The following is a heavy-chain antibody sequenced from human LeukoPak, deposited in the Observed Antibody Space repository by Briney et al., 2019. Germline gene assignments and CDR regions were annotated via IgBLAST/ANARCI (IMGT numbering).Heavy chain of an antibody. Sequence: SETLSLTCTVSGGSISSYYWGWIRQPPGKGLEWIAYIYYSGSTNYNPSLKSRISISVDTSKNRFSLKLSSVTAADTAVYYCARTTEGGYTYNYFYYYYMDVWGKGTTVTISS. D-gene: IGHD5-18*01. J-gene: IGHJ6*03. CDR1: GGSISSYY. CDR2: IYYSGST. CDR3: ARTTEGGYTYNYFYYYYMDV. V-gene: IGHV4-59*01.